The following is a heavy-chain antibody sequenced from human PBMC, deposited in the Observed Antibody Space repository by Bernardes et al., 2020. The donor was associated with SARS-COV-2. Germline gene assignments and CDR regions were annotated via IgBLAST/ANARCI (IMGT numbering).Heavy chain of an antibody. Sequence: SETLSLSCTVSGVSISNYQWSWIRQPPGKGLEWIAQIYYSERTSYNPSLKSRVAISLDSSKSQFSLRLNSVTAADTAIYYCARGEHYDPNYLDYWGQGTLVSVSS. D-gene: IGHD3-3*01. V-gene: IGHV4-59*01. CDR1: GVSISNYQ. J-gene: IGHJ4*02. CDR3: ARGEHYDPNYLDY. CDR2: IYYSERT.